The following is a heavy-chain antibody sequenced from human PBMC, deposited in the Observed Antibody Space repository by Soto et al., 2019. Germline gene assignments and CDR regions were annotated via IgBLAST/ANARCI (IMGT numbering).Heavy chain of an antibody. V-gene: IGHV1-69*12. CDR2: IIPIFGTA. Sequence: QVQLVQSGAEVKKPGSSVKVSCKASGGTFSSDAMRWVRQAPGKGLEWMGGIIPIFGTANYAQKFQGRVTITAYESTSTAYMELSSLRSEDTAVYYCARGSLERRGFDYWGQGTLVTVSS. J-gene: IGHJ4*02. CDR3: ARGSLERRGFDY. D-gene: IGHD1-1*01. CDR1: GGTFSSDA.